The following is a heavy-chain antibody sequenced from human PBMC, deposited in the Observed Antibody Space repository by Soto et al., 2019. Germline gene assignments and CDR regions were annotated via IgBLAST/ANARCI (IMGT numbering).Heavy chain of an antibody. CDR3: AREKGGGAAALDY. CDR1: GGTFSSYA. J-gene: IGHJ4*02. Sequence: QVQLVQSGAEVKKPGSSVKVSCKASGGTFSSYAISWVRQAPGQGLEWMGGIIPIFGTANYAQKFQGRVTITAAESTGKAYMELSSLRSEDTAVYYCAREKGGGAAALDYWGQGTLVTASS. V-gene: IGHV1-69*01. D-gene: IGHD6-13*01. CDR2: IIPIFGTA.